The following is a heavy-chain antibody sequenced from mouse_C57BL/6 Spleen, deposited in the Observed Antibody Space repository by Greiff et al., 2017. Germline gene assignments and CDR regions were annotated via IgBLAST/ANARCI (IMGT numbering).Heavy chain of an antibody. CDR3: ARDGNYFDY. V-gene: IGHV5-4*01. CDR1: GFTFSSYA. Sequence: EVKLVESGGGLVKPGGSLKLSCAASGFTFSSYAMSWVRQTPEKRLEWVATISDGGSYTYYPDNVKGRFTISRANAKNNLYLQMSHLKSEDTAMYYCARDGNYFDYWGQGTTLTVSS. J-gene: IGHJ2*01. CDR2: ISDGGSYT.